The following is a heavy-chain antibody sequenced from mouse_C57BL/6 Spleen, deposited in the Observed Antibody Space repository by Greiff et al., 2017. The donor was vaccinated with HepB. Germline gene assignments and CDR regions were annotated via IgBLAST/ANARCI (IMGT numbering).Heavy chain of an antibody. J-gene: IGHJ2*01. CDR2: IDPSDSET. D-gene: IGHD1-1*01. Sequence: QVQLQQPGAELVRPGSSVKLSCKASGYTFTSYWMHWVKQRPIQGLEWIGNIDPSDSETHYNQKFKDKATLTVDKSSSTAYMQLSSLTSEDSAVYYCARRHGSSYRYFDYWGQGTTLTVSS. V-gene: IGHV1-52*01. CDR3: ARRHGSSYRYFDY. CDR1: GYTFTSYW.